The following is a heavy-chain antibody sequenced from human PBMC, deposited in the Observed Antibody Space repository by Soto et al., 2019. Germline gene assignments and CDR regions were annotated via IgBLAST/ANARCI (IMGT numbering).Heavy chain of an antibody. V-gene: IGHV3-74*01. D-gene: IGHD3-10*02. J-gene: IGHJ5*02. Sequence: PVGSLRLSCAASGFSFSNYFMHWVRQVPGEGLVWVSRISGDGSTISYADSVKGRFTISRDNAKNTLYLQMNSLRVEETGVYYCLITYVSGLAWFEAWGEGTLVTVS. CDR3: LITYVSGLAWFEA. CDR2: ISGDGSTI. CDR1: GFSFSNYF.